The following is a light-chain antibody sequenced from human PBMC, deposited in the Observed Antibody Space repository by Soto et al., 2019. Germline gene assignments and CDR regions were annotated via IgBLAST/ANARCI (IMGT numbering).Light chain of an antibody. CDR1: QSVSSSY. V-gene: IGKV3-20*01. Sequence: IVLTQSPCTLALSPLERASLSFMAVQSVSSSYLAWYQQEPVQAPRLLIHGASSRATRIPDRFSGSGSGTDFTLTISRLEPEDFAVYYCQQYGSSPLTFGGGTTVDTK. CDR3: QQYGSSPLT. CDR2: GAS. J-gene: IGKJ4*01.